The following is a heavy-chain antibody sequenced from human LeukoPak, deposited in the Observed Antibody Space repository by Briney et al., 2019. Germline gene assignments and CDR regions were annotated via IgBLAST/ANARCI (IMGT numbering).Heavy chain of an antibody. CDR2: INPSGGST. J-gene: IGHJ4*02. D-gene: IGHD3-3*01. CDR3: TRDGIPETNWSGYYIDY. CDR1: GYTFTSYY. Sequence: ASVKVSCKASGYTFTSYYMHWVRQAPGQGLEWMGIINPSGGSTSYAQKFQGRVTMTRDTSTSTVYMELSSLRSEDTAVYYCTRDGIPETNWSGYYIDYWGQGTLVTVSS. V-gene: IGHV1-46*01.